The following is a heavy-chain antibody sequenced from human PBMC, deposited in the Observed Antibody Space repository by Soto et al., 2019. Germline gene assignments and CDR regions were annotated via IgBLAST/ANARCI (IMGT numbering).Heavy chain of an antibody. CDR2: ISGSGGST. J-gene: IGHJ6*02. D-gene: IGHD3-9*01. Sequence: GSLRLSCAASGFTFSSYAMSWVRQAPGKGMEWVSAISGSGGSTYYADSVKGRFTISRDNSKNTLYLQMNSLRAEDTAVYYGAKDQTYYDIFTRYYPVYGMDVWGQGTTVTVSS. V-gene: IGHV3-23*01. CDR3: AKDQTYYDIFTRYYPVYGMDV. CDR1: GFTFSSYA.